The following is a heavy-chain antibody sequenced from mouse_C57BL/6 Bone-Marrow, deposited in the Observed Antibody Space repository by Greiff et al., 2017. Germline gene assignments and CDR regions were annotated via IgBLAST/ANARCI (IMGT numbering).Heavy chain of an antibody. V-gene: IGHV5-4*03. CDR1: GFTFSSYA. J-gene: IGHJ1*03. Sequence: VKLVESGGGLVKPGGSLKLSCAASGFTFSSYAMSWVRQTPEQRLEWVATISDGGSYTYYPDNVKGRFTISRDNAKNNLYLQMSHLKSEDTAMYYCARMCYWYFDVWGTGTTVTVSS. CDR2: ISDGGSYT. CDR3: ARMCYWYFDV.